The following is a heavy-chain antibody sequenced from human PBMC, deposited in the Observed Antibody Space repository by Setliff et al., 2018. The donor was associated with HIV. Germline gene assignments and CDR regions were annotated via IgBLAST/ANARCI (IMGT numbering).Heavy chain of an antibody. CDR1: GDTFNNYA. Sequence: SVKVSCKASGDTFNNYAISWVRQAPGQGLEWMGGIIPLLGIVNSAQKFQGRVTITADKFTSTAYMELSSLRSEDTAIFYCARAGGGYYFDSWGQGTLVTVSS. V-gene: IGHV1-69*10. CDR2: IIPLLGIV. D-gene: IGHD3-16*01. CDR3: ARAGGGYYFDS. J-gene: IGHJ4*02.